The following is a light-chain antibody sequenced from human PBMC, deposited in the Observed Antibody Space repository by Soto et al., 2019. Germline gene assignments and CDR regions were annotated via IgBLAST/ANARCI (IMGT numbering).Light chain of an antibody. V-gene: IGKV3-20*01. CDR3: QQYGSSPPWT. CDR2: DAS. J-gene: IGKJ1*01. CDR1: QSVGSNY. Sequence: EIVLKQSPDTLSLSPGERATLSCRASQSVGSNYLAWYQQKPGQAPRLLIYDASNRATGIPARFSGSGSGTDFTLTISRLEPEDFAVYYCQQYGSSPPWTFGQGTKVDIK.